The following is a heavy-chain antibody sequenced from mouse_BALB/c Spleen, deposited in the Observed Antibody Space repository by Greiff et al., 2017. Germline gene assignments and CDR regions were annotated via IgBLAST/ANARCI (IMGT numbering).Heavy chain of an antibody. CDR3: ARREAMDY. J-gene: IGHJ4*01. CDR2: ISSGGSYT. CDR1: GFTFSSYG. V-gene: IGHV5-6*01. Sequence: EVKLVESGGDLVKPGGSLKLSCAASGFTFSSYGMSWVRQTPDKRLEWVATISSGGSYTYYPDSVKGRFTISRDNAKNTLYLQMSSLKSEDTAMYYCARREAMDYWGQGTSVTVSS.